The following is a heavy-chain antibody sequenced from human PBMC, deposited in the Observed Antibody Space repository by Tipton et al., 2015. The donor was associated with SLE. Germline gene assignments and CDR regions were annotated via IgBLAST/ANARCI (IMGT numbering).Heavy chain of an antibody. J-gene: IGHJ4*02. CDR1: GGSISSGGYY. V-gene: IGHV4-31*03. CDR2: IYYSGST. Sequence: TLSLTCTVSGGSISSGGYYCSWIRQHPGKCLEWIGYIYYSGSTYYNPSLKSRVTISVDTSKNQFSLKLCSVTAADTAVYYCARGDYYGPLGGYWGQGTLVTVSS. CDR3: ARGDYYGPLGGY. D-gene: IGHD3-10*01.